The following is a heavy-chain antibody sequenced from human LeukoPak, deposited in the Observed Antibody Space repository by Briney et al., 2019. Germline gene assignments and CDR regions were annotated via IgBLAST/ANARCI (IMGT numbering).Heavy chain of an antibody. J-gene: IGHJ2*01. CDR2: IFYSGST. CDR3: ARVLNYGDYWYFDL. V-gene: IGHV4-61*01. CDR1: GGSLSSSSYY. D-gene: IGHD4-17*01. Sequence: SETLSLTCTVSGGSLSSSSYYWSWVRQPPGKGLEWIGHIFYSGSTNYNPSVKSRVTISVDTSKNQFSLKLRSVTAADTAMYYCARVLNYGDYWYFDLWGRGTLVTVSS.